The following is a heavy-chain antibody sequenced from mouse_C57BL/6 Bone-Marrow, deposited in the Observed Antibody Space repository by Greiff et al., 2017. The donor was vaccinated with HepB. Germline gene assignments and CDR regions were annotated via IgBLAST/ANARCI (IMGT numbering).Heavy chain of an antibody. CDR3: ARWDYGRNYFDY. J-gene: IGHJ2*01. CDR1: GYTFTDYY. CDR2: INPYNGGT. V-gene: IGHV1-19*01. Sequence: VQLQQSGPVLVKPGASVKMSCKASGYTFTDYYMNWVKQSHGKSLEWIGVINPYNGGTSYNQKFKGKATLTVDKSSSTAYMELNSLTSEDSAVYYCARWDYGRNYFDYWGQGTTLTVSS. D-gene: IGHD1-1*01.